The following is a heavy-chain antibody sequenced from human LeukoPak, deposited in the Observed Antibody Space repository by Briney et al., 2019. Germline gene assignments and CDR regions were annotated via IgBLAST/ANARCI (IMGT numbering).Heavy chain of an antibody. CDR3: AKAVGIYYFDY. V-gene: IGHV3-7*05. CDR2: IKRDGSEK. Sequence: GGSLSLSRAASGFTFCKYWMSWVPEAPGKGLEWVDNIKRDGSEKYYVDSVKGRFTNSRDNAKNSLYLQMNSLRAADTDVYYCAKAVGIYYFDYWGQGTLVTVSA. CDR1: GFTFCKYW. D-gene: IGHD2-15*01. J-gene: IGHJ4*02.